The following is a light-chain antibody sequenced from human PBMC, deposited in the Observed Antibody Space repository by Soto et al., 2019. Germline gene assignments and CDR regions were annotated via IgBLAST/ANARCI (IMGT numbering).Light chain of an antibody. CDR1: SSDVGGYNY. J-gene: IGLJ2*01. V-gene: IGLV2-14*01. CDR3: SSYTSSSPVV. Sequence: QSALTQPASVSGSPGQSITISSTGTSSDVGGYNYVSWYQQHPGKAPKLMIYDVSNRPSGVSNRFSGSKSGNTASLTISGLQAEDEADYYSSSYTSSSPVVFGGGTKLTVL. CDR2: DVS.